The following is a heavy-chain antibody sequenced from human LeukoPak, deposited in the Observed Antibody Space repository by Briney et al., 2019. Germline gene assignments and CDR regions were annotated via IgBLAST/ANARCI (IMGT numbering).Heavy chain of an antibody. D-gene: IGHD6-13*01. CDR1: GGSISSYY. CDR2: IYTSGST. CDR3: ARGGSSWYQDDAFDI. V-gene: IGHV4-4*07. J-gene: IGHJ3*02. Sequence: SETLSLTCTVSGGSISSYYWSWIRQPAGKGLEWIGRIYTSGSTNYNPSLKSRVTTSVDTSKNQFSLKLSSVTAADTAVYYCARGGSSWYQDDAFDIWGQGTMVTVSS.